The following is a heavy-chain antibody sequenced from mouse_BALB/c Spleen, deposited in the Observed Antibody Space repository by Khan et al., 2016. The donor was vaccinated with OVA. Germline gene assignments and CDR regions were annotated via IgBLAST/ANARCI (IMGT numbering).Heavy chain of an antibody. D-gene: IGHD2-4*01. CDR2: LSYSGST. V-gene: IGHV3-2*02. CDR3: ARDDSRYNYGMDY. Sequence: EVQLQESGPGLVKPSQSLSLTCTVTGYSITSDYAWNWIRQFPGNKLEWMGYLSYSGSTNYTPPLNSRITISRDTSKSQIFLQLNSLTTDDTATYYCARDDSRYNYGMDYWGQGTSVTVSS. CDR1: GYSITSDYA. J-gene: IGHJ4*01.